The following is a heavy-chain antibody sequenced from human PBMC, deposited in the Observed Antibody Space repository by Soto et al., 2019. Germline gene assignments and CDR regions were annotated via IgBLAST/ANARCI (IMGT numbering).Heavy chain of an antibody. J-gene: IGHJ6*02. D-gene: IGHD1-20*01. Sequence: SVKVSCKTSGCPFSNYAISWVGQAPGQGREWMGGIIPIFRSANYAQRFQGRVAITADESTSTASMELSSLRSADTAVYYCAKGQAYNPFSRGQPPPYYSYAMDVWGQGTTVTVSS. V-gene: IGHV1-69*13. CDR2: IIPIFRSA. CDR3: AKGQAYNPFSRGQPPPYYSYAMDV. CDR1: GCPFSNYA.